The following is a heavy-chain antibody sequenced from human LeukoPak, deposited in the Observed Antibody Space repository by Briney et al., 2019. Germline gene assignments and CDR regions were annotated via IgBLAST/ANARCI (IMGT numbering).Heavy chain of an antibody. J-gene: IGHJ4*02. V-gene: IGHV3-30*18. Sequence: GRSLRLSCAASGFTFSSYGMHWVRQAPGKGLEWVAVISYDGSNKYYADSVKGRFTISRDNSKNTLYLQMNSLRAEDTAVYYCAKDLSLKPRFGEPWYWGQGTLVTVSS. CDR3: AKDLSLKPRFGEPWY. CDR2: ISYDGSNK. CDR1: GFTFSSYG. D-gene: IGHD3-10*01.